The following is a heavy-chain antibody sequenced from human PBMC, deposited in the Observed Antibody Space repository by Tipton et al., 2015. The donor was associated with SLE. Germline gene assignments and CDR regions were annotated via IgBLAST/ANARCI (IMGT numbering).Heavy chain of an antibody. Sequence: TLSLTCTVSGGSISSYYWSWIRQPAGKGLEWIGHIYTSGSTNYNPSLKSRVTISVDTSKNQFSLKLSSVTAADTAVYYCAEGGAGFDAFDIWGQGTMVTVSS. CDR1: GGSISSYY. J-gene: IGHJ3*02. CDR3: AEGGAGFDAFDI. V-gene: IGHV4-4*07. CDR2: IYTSGST. D-gene: IGHD6-19*01.